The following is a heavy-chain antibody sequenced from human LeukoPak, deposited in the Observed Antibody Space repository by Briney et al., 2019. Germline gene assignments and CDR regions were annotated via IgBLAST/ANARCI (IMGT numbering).Heavy chain of an antibody. CDR2: IYYSGST. CDR1: GGSISGYY. Sequence: SETPSLTCTVSGGSISGYYWSWIRQPPGKGLEWIGYIYYSGSTNYNPSLKSRVTISVDTSKNQFSLKLSSVTAADTAVYYCARHAYDSSGYYPYFDYWGQGTLVTVSS. D-gene: IGHD3-22*01. J-gene: IGHJ4*02. V-gene: IGHV4-59*08. CDR3: ARHAYDSSGYYPYFDY.